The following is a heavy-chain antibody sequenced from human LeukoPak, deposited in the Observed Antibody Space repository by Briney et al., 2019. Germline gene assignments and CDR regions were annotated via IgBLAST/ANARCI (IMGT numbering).Heavy chain of an antibody. J-gene: IGHJ4*02. Sequence: GGSLTLSCAPSGFTVSSTYMSWIRQAPRRGPERVSVIYSGGTTYYAESVKGRFTISRDNYKNTLYLQMNSLRPEDTAVYYCARSGYSSGWTGGFDYWGQGTLVTVSS. CDR3: ARSGYSSGWTGGFDY. D-gene: IGHD6-19*01. V-gene: IGHV3-53*01. CDR2: IYSGGTT. CDR1: GFTVSSTY.